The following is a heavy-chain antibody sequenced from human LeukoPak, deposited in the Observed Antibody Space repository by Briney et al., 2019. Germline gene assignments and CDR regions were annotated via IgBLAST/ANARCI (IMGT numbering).Heavy chain of an antibody. CDR1: GDTFINYG. J-gene: IGHJ5*02. CDR3: ARDHAAGWELPLNWFDP. Sequence: ASVKVSCKASGDTFINYGINWVRQAPGQGLEWMGWISTYNGHTNYAQKFQGRVTMTTDTSTSTASMELRSLRSDDTAVYYCARDHAAGWELPLNWFDPWGQGTLVTVSS. D-gene: IGHD1-26*01. CDR2: ISTYNGHT. V-gene: IGHV1-18*01.